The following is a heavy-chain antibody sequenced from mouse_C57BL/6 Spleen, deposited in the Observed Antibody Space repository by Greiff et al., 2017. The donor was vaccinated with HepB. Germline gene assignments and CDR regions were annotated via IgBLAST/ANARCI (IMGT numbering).Heavy chain of an antibody. CDR2: IYPGGGYT. D-gene: IGHD1-1*01. CDR3: ARFTTVVPIYFDY. J-gene: IGHJ2*01. CDR1: GYTFTNYW. V-gene: IGHV1-63*01. Sequence: QVQLKESGAELVRPGTSVKMSCKASGYTFTNYWIGWAKQRPGHGLEWIGDIYPGGGYTNYNEKFKGKATLTADKSSSTAYMQFSSLTSEDSAIYYCARFTTVVPIYFDYWGQGTTLTVSS.